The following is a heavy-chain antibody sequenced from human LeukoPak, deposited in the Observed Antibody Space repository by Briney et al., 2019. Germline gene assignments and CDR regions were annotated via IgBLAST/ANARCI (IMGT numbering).Heavy chain of an antibody. V-gene: IGHV1-69*06. CDR3: AREVEMATIPGVFDY. Sequence: SVKVSCKASGGTFSSYAISWVRRAPGQGLEWMGGTIPIFGTANYAQKFQGRVTITADKSTSTAYMELSSLRSEDTAVYYCAREVEMATIPGVFDYWGQGTLVTVSS. J-gene: IGHJ4*02. D-gene: IGHD5-24*01. CDR2: TIPIFGTA. CDR1: GGTFSSYA.